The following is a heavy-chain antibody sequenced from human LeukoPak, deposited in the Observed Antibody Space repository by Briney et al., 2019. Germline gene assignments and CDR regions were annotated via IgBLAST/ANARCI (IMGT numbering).Heavy chain of an antibody. V-gene: IGHV3-33*01. CDR3: ARDLTQLALFDY. Sequence: GGSLRLSCAASGFTFSDYGMHWVRQAPGKGLEWVAVIWYDGSNKYYADSVKGRFTLSRDNSKNTLFLQMNSLRPEDTAVYFCARDLTQLALFDYWGQGTLVTVSS. CDR2: IWYDGSNK. CDR1: GFTFSDYG. D-gene: IGHD6-13*01. J-gene: IGHJ4*02.